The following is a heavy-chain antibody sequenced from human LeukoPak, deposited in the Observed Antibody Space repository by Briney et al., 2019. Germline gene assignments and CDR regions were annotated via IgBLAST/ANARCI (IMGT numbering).Heavy chain of an antibody. CDR1: GGSISSYY. V-gene: IGHV4-59*01. D-gene: IGHD4-23*01. Sequence: SETLSLTCTVSGGSISSYYWSWIRQPPGKGLEWIGYIYYSGSTNYNPSLKSRVTISVDTSKNQFSLKLSSVTAADTAVYYCARGRGNPFGYWGQGTLVTVSS. J-gene: IGHJ4*02. CDR2: IYYSGST. CDR3: ARGRGNPFGY.